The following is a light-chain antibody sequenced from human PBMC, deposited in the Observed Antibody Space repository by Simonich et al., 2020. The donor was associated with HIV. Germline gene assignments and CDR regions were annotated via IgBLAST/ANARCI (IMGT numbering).Light chain of an antibody. CDR1: QSVTLSF. Sequence: EIVLTQSPGTLSLSPGERATLSYRASQSVTLSFLAWYQQKPGLAPRLLIYDTSNRATGIPDRFSGSGSGTDFTLTISRLEPEDFATYYCQQYYSTPLTFGGGTKVEIK. J-gene: IGKJ4*01. CDR3: QQYYSTPLT. CDR2: DTS. V-gene: IGKV3D-20*01.